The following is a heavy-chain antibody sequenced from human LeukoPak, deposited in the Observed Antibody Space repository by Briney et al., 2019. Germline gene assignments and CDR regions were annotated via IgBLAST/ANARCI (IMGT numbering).Heavy chain of an antibody. CDR3: ARADDGYYIDY. D-gene: IGHD3-3*01. CDR1: GGSISSGDYY. V-gene: IGHV4-30-4*01. J-gene: IGHJ4*02. CDR2: IYYSGST. Sequence: SETLSLTCTVSGGSISSGDYYWSWIRQPPGKGLEWIGYIYYSGSTYYNPSLKSRVTISVDTSKNQFSLKLSSVTAADTAVYYCARADDGYYIDYWGQGTLVTVSS.